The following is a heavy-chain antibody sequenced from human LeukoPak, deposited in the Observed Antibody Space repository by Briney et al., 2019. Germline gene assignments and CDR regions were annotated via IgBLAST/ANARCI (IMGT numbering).Heavy chain of an antibody. D-gene: IGHD3-10*01. CDR1: GGSISSSSYY. J-gene: IGHJ4*02. CDR3: ARPLLRFGEGIEY. Sequence: PSETLSLTCTVSGGSISSSSYYWGWIRQPPGKGLEWIGSIYYSGSTFYNPSLKSRVTMSVDTSENHFSLGLSSVTAADTAVYYCARPLLRFGEGIEYWGQGTLVTVSS. V-gene: IGHV4-39*02. CDR2: IYYSGST.